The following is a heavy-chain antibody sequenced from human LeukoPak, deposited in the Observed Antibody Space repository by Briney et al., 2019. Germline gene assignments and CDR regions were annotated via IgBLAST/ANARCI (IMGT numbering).Heavy chain of an antibody. CDR1: GGSMSSYY. V-gene: IGHV4-59*01. Sequence: PSETLSLTCTVSGGSMSSYYWSWIRQPPGKGLEWIGYTYHSGTPNYNPSLKSRVTISVDKSKKQFSLTLNSVTAADTAVYYCARAPGVGGGPVAGTNWFDPWGQGTLVTVSS. J-gene: IGHJ5*02. CDR2: TYHSGTP. D-gene: IGHD6-19*01. CDR3: ARAPGVGGGPVAGTNWFDP.